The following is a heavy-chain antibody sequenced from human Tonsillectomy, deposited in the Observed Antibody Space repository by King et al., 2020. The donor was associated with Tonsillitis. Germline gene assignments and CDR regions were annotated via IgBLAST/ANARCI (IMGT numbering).Heavy chain of an antibody. CDR3: ARPFWPYYDILTGYPPDY. CDR2: ISYDGSNK. J-gene: IGHJ4*02. D-gene: IGHD3-9*01. V-gene: IGHV3-30-3*01. Sequence: VQLVESGGGVVQPGRSLRLSCAASGFTFSSYAMHWVRQAPGKGLEWVAVISYDGSNKYYADSVKGRFTISRDNSKNTLYLQMNSLRAEDTAVYYCARPFWPYYDILTGYPPDYWGQGTLVTVSS. CDR1: GFTFSSYA.